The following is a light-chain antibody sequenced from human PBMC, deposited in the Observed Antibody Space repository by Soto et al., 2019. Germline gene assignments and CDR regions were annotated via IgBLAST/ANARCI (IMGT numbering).Light chain of an antibody. V-gene: IGKV1-5*03. CDR1: QSIGEW. Sequence: DIQMTQSPSTLSASVGDRVTITCRASQSIGEWLAWYQQKPGKAPKLLIYKASTLESGVPSRFRGSGSGTDFALIITSLQLDDFATYYCHQYNSYSPEWTFGQGTKVESK. CDR2: KAS. J-gene: IGKJ1*01. CDR3: HQYNSYSPEWT.